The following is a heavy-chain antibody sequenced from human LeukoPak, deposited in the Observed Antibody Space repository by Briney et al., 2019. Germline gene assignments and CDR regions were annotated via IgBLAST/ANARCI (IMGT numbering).Heavy chain of an antibody. Sequence: GRSLRLSCAASGFTFDDYAMHWVRQAPGKGLEWVSGISWNSGSIGYADSVKGRFTISRDNAKNSLYLQMNSLRAEDTAVYYCARDKIVGATKLDYWGQGTLVTVSS. D-gene: IGHD1-26*01. CDR3: ARDKIVGATKLDY. CDR2: ISWNSGSI. CDR1: GFTFDDYA. V-gene: IGHV3-9*01. J-gene: IGHJ4*02.